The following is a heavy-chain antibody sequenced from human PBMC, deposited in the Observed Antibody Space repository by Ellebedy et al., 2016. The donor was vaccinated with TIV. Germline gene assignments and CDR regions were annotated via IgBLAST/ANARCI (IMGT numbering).Heavy chain of an antibody. V-gene: IGHV3-72*01. CDR2: TRNKLSGYTI. CDR3: ARERSGVAAATTHPFS. D-gene: IGHD1-26*01. Sequence: PGGSLRLSCAASGFTFSDHLMDWVRQAPGKGLEWVARTRNKLSGYTIEYAASVKGRFTISRDDSKSSMYLQMNSLRAEDTAVYYCARERSGVAAATTHPFSWGQGTLVTVSS. CDR1: GFTFSDHL. J-gene: IGHJ5*02.